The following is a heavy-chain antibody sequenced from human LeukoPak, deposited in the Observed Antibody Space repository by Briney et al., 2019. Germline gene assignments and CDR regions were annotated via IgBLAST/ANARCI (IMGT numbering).Heavy chain of an antibody. CDR1: GYSISSGYY. CDR3: ARRPDCSGGSCYIGSWFDP. Sequence: SETLPLTCTVSGYSISSGYYWGWIRQPPGKGLEWIGSIYHSGSTYYNPSLKSRVTISVDTSKNQFSLKLSSVTAADTAVYYCARRPDCSGGSCYIGSWFDPWGQGTLVTVSS. J-gene: IGHJ5*02. D-gene: IGHD2-15*01. CDR2: IYHSGST. V-gene: IGHV4-38-2*02.